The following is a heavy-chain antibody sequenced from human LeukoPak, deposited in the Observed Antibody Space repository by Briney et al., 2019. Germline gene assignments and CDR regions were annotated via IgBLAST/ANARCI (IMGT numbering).Heavy chain of an antibody. V-gene: IGHV4-30-2*01. D-gene: IGHD3-10*01. CDR2: SYHSGST. CDR1: SCFISSKKSP. Sequence: SDMLSLMCACPSCFISSKKSPRGWFQQPPVQALKRIGDSYHSGSTYYNPSLKSRVTISVDRSKNQFSLKLSSVTAADTAVYYCARADYYGSGSYYPSFDYWGQGTLVTVSS. CDR3: ARADYYGSGSYYPSFDY. J-gene: IGHJ4*02.